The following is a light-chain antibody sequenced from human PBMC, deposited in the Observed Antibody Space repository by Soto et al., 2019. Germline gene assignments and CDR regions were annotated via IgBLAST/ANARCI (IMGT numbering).Light chain of an antibody. Sequence: QSVLTQPASVSGSPGQSITISCTGTSSDVGSYNLVSWYQQHPGKAPKLMISEVTKRPSGVSNRFSGSKSGNTASLTISGLQAEDEADYYCSSYTCSSTLYVFGTGTKVTVL. CDR1: SSDVGSYNL. CDR2: EVT. CDR3: SSYTCSSTLYV. V-gene: IGLV2-14*02. J-gene: IGLJ1*01.